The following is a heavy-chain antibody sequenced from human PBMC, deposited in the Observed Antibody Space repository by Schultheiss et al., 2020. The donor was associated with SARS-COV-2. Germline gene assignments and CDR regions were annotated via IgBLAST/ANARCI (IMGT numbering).Heavy chain of an antibody. Sequence: GSLRLSFTVSGGSISSYYWSWIRQPPGKGLEWIGYIYFSGSTNCNPSLKSRVTMSVDMSNDQFSLKLTSVTAADTAVYYCARLRDFNWFDLWGQGTLVTVSS. D-gene: IGHD5-24*01. CDR2: IYFSGST. J-gene: IGHJ5*02. CDR3: ARLRDFNWFDL. V-gene: IGHV4-59*08. CDR1: GGSISSYY.